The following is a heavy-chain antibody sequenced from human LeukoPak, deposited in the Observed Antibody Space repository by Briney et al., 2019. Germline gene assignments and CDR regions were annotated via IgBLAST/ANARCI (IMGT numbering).Heavy chain of an antibody. V-gene: IGHV3-30*04. CDR3: AKDHPYYGSGSYFDY. CDR2: ISYDGSNK. J-gene: IGHJ4*02. Sequence: GGSLRLSCAASGFTFSSYAMHWVRQAPGKGLEWVAVISYDGSNKYYADSVKGRFTISRDNSKNTLYLQMNSLRAEDTAVYYCAKDHPYYGSGSYFDYWGQGTLVTVSS. D-gene: IGHD3-10*01. CDR1: GFTFSSYA.